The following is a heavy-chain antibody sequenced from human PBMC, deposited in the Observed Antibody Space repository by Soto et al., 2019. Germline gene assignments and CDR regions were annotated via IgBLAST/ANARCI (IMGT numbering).Heavy chain of an antibody. CDR1: GYTFTTYG. Sequence: QVQVVQSGAEVKKPGASVKVSCKTSGYTFTTYGIVWVRQAPGQGLEWMGWISGANGHTNYAQNVQGRVTVTTETSRSTAYMELRSLRSDDTAVYYCAREVAGGGGEYDYWGQGTLVTVSS. CDR3: AREVAGGGGEYDY. J-gene: IGHJ4*02. V-gene: IGHV1-18*01. D-gene: IGHD3-16*01. CDR2: ISGANGHT.